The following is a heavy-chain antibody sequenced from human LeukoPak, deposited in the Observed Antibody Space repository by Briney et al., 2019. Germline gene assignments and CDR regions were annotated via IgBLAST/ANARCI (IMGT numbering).Heavy chain of an antibody. CDR2: ISSSSYI. J-gene: IGHJ6*02. CDR1: GFTFSSYS. CDR3: ARDLGYCDSTNCGHYYYGMDV. V-gene: IGHV3-21*01. Sequence: PGGSLRLSCAASGFTFSSYSMNWVRQAPGKGLEWVSSISSSSYIYYADSVKGRFTISRDNAENSLFLQMSSLRAGDTGVYYCARDLGYCDSTNCGHYYYGMDVWGQGTTVTVSS. D-gene: IGHD2-2*01.